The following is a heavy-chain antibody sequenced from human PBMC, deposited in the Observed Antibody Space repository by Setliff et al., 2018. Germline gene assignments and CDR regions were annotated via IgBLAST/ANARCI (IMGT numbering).Heavy chain of an antibody. D-gene: IGHD6-13*01. J-gene: IGHJ4*02. CDR1: GFTFTDYA. V-gene: IGHV3-23*03. CDR2: ISSEGDSI. Sequence: GGSLRLSCAASGFTFTDYAMSWVRQAPGKGLEWVSTISSEGDSIYYADSVKGRFTISRDNSKSTLYLEMNSLRAEDTAVYYCAKDVVGYSSTWPKRDYFDYWGQGTLVTVSS. CDR3: AKDVVGYSSTWPKRDYFDY.